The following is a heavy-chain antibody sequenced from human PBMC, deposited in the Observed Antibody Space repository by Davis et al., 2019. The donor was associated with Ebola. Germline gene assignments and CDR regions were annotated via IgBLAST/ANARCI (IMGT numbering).Heavy chain of an antibody. CDR2: LGTSADT. J-gene: IGHJ4*02. V-gene: IGHV3-53*04. D-gene: IGHD3-22*01. CDR3: ARDVFDTSGYIPFDY. CDR1: GFVFSSYV. Sequence: GESLKISCAASGFVFSSYVMSWVRRAPGKGLEWVSTLGTSADTYYADSVKGRFTISRHSSNNTLYLQMNSLRPDDTAVYFCARDVFDTSGYIPFDYWGQGTLVTVSS.